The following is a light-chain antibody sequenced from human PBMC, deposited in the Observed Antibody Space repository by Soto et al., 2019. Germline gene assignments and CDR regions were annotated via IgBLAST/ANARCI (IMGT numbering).Light chain of an antibody. Sequence: QSALTQPASVSGSPGQTITISCAGTNFDLGRYNYVSWYRQHPGEAPKLIIFEVNNRPSGISNRFSGSKSGTTASLTISGLQVEDEAHYFCSSYTSASALGIFGGGTKLTVL. CDR2: EVN. J-gene: IGLJ2*01. CDR1: NFDLGRYNY. V-gene: IGLV2-14*01. CDR3: SSYTSASALGI.